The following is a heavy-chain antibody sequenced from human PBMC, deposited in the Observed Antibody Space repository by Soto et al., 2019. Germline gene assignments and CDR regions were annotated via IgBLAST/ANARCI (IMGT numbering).Heavy chain of an antibody. Sequence: QVQLVQSGAAVKKPGASVKVSCKASGYTFTSYGFSWVRQAPGQGLERMGWISAYNGNTNYAQKLQGRVTMTTDTSTSTAYMELRSLRSDDTAVYYCASYHLNSYYYGMDVWGQGTTVTVSS. V-gene: IGHV1-18*01. CDR3: ASYHLNSYYYGMDV. CDR2: ISAYNGNT. J-gene: IGHJ6*02. CDR1: GYTFTSYG.